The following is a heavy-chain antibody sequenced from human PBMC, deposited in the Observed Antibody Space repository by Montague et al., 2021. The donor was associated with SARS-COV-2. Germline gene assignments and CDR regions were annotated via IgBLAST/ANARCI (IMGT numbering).Heavy chain of an antibody. CDR2: IYWDDDK. V-gene: IGHV2-5*02. CDR1: GFSLSTSGVG. Sequence: PALVKPTQTLTLTCTFSGFSLSTSGVGVGWIRQPPGKALEWLAIIYWDDDKRYSPSLKSRLTITKDTSKNQVVLTMTNMDPVDTATYYCAHRRPLYYYDSSLSTFDYWGQGTLVTVSS. J-gene: IGHJ4*02. CDR3: AHRRPLYYYDSSLSTFDY. D-gene: IGHD3-22*01.